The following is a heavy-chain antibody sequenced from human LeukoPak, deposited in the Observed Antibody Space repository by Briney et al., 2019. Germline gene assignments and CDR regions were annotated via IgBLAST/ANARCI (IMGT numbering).Heavy chain of an antibody. D-gene: IGHD6-13*01. CDR3: ARTFVSSSWPFDY. J-gene: IGHJ4*02. Sequence: PGGSLRLSCAASGFTFSSYWMSWVRQAPGKGLEWVANIKQDGSEKYYVDSVKGRFTISRDNAKNSLYLQMNSLRAEDTAVYYCARTFVSSSWPFDYWGQGTLVTVSS. V-gene: IGHV3-7*01. CDR2: IKQDGSEK. CDR1: GFTFSSYW.